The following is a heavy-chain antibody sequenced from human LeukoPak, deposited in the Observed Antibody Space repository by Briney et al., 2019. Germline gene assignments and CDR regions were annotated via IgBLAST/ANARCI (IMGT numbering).Heavy chain of an antibody. Sequence: GGSLRLSCAASGFTLRTYAMSWVRQAPGKGLEWVSAISGSGGSTYYTDSVKGRFTISRDNSKDTLFLQMHGLRPGDTAVYYCVREDTPATANYWGQGTLVTISS. J-gene: IGHJ4*02. CDR1: GFTLRTYA. CDR3: VREDTPATANY. CDR2: ISGSGGST. D-gene: IGHD2-21*02. V-gene: IGHV3-23*01.